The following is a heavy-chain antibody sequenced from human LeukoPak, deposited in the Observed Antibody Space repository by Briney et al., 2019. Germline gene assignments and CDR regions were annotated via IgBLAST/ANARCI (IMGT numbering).Heavy chain of an antibody. D-gene: IGHD3-9*01. V-gene: IGHV3-21*01. CDR3: ARGGRSTYFDWSPDY. CDR1: GFTFSSYS. CDR2: ISSSSSYI. Sequence: GGSLRLSCAASGFTFSSYSMNWVRQAPGKGLEWVSSISSSSSYIFYADSVKGRFTISRDNARNSLFLQMNSLRAEDTAVYYCARGGRSTYFDWSPDYWGQGTLVTVSS. J-gene: IGHJ4*02.